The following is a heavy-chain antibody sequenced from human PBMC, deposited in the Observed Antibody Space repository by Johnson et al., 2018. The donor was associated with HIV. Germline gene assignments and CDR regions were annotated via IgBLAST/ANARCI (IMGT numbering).Heavy chain of an antibody. Sequence: VQVVESGGGVVQPGRSLRLSCAASGFTFSSYAMHWVRQAPGKGLEWVAVISYDGSNKYYADSVKGRFTISRDNSKNTLYLQMNSLRAEDTAVYYCAKEAPRLAYDYVWGRYRGAFDIWGQGTMVTVSS. CDR1: GFTFSSYA. CDR2: ISYDGSNK. V-gene: IGHV3-30-3*01. CDR3: AKEAPRLAYDYVWGRYRGAFDI. D-gene: IGHD3-16*01. J-gene: IGHJ3*02.